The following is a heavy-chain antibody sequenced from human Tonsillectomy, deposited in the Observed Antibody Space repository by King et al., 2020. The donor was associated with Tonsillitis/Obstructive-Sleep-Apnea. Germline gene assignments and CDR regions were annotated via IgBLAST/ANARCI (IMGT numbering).Heavy chain of an antibody. Sequence: VQLVESGGGLVQPGGSLRLSCAASGFTVSSNYMSWVRQAPGKGLEWVSVIYSGGSTYYADSVKGRFTISRENSKNTLYLQMNSLRAEDTAVYYCAREVAEADLDFDYWGQGTLVTVSS. CDR1: GFTVSSNY. CDR3: AREVAEADLDFDY. CDR2: IYSGGST. V-gene: IGHV3-66*01. D-gene: IGHD6-19*01. J-gene: IGHJ4*02.